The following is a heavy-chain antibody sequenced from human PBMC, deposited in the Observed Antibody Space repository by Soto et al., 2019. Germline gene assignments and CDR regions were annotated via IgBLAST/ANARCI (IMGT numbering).Heavy chain of an antibody. J-gene: IGHJ4*02. V-gene: IGHV3-30*09. CDR2: ISYDGNNK. CDR3: ARARLDTPALDY. Sequence: QVQLVESGGGVVQPGRSLRLSCAASGFTFSPYAMHWVRQAPGKGLEWVAVISYDGNNKNYADSVKGRLAISRDNSRNMLYLQMNSLRDEDTAVYYCARARLDTPALDYWGQGTLVTVSS. D-gene: IGHD2-2*01. CDR1: GFTFSPYA.